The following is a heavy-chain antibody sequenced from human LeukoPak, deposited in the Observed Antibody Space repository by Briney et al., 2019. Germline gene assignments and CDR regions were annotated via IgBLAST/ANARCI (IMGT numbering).Heavy chain of an antibody. CDR3: ARSDSSGYYYPDY. CDR1: GGSLSSNNW. V-gene: IGHV4-4*02. D-gene: IGHD3-22*01. Sequence: PSGTLSLTCAVSGGSLSSNNWWSWVRQPPEKGLEWIGEIFHSGSTNYNPSLKSRVTISVDKSKNQFSLKLSSVTAADTAVYYCARSDSSGYYYPDYWGQGTLVTVSS. J-gene: IGHJ4*02. CDR2: IFHSGST.